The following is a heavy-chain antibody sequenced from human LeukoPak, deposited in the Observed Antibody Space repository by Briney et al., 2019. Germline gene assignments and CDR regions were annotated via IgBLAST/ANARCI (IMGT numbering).Heavy chain of an antibody. CDR3: ASTISAVNYYCMDV. CDR2: IIPILGIA. Sequence: SAKVSCKASGGTFRSYAISWVRPAPGQGLEWMGRIIPILGIANYAQKFQGRVTITADKSTSTAYMELSSLRSEDTAVYYCASTISAVNYYCMDVWGQGTAVTVSS. J-gene: IGHJ6*02. V-gene: IGHV1-69*10. D-gene: IGHD6-13*01. CDR1: GGTFRSYA.